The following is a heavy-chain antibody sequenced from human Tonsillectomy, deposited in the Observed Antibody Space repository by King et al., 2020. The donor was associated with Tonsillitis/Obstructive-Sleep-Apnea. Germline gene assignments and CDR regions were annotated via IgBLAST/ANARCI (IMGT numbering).Heavy chain of an antibody. CDR2: IIPIFGTA. CDR1: GGTFSSYA. V-gene: IGHV1-69*12. D-gene: IGHD3-10*01. CDR3: ARSAVQGVIDH. J-gene: IGHJ4*02. Sequence: QLVQSGAEVKKPGSSVKVSCKASGGTFSSYAISWVLQAPGQWLEWMGGIIPIFGTANYAQKFQGRVTITADESTSTAYMELSSLRSEDTAVYYCARSAVQGVIDHWGQGTLVTVSS.